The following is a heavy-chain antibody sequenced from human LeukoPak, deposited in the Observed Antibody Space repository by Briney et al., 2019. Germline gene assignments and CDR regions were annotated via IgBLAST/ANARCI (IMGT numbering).Heavy chain of an antibody. J-gene: IGHJ3*02. V-gene: IGHV3-21*01. CDR2: ISSSSSYI. D-gene: IGHD5-18*01. Sequence: GGSLRLSCAASGFTFSSYSMNWVRQAPGKGLEWVSSISSSSSYIYYADSVKGRFTISRDNAKNSLYLQMNSLRAEDTAVYYCARGGYSYGPDAFDIWGQGTMVTVSS. CDR3: ARGGYSYGPDAFDI. CDR1: GFTFSSYS.